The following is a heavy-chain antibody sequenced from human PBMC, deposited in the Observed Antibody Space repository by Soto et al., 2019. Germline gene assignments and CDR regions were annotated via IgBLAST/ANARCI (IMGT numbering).Heavy chain of an antibody. CDR2: INHSGST. D-gene: IGHD2-21*01. Sequence: SETLSLTCAVYGGSFSGYYWSWIRQPPGKGLEWIGEINHSGSTNYNPSLKSRVTISVDTSKNQFSLKLSSVTAADTAVYYCARGDSSLFYPWGQGTLVTVSS. CDR1: GGSFSGYY. V-gene: IGHV4-34*01. CDR3: ARGDSSLFYP. J-gene: IGHJ5*02.